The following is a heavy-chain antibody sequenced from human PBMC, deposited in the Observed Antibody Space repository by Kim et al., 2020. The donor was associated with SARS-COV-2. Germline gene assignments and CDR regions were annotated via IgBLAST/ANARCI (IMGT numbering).Heavy chain of an antibody. D-gene: IGHD1-1*01. Sequence: GGSLRLSCAASGFTFRHYAMSWVRQAPGKGLEWVSAVSRSGATTLYADSVRGRFTVSRDSSTNTLYLQMNSLRAEDTGVYYCAKAQLELWYFDFWGRGTL. V-gene: IGHV3-23*01. CDR2: VSRSGATT. CDR3: AKAQLELWYFDF. CDR1: GFTFRHYA. J-gene: IGHJ2*01.